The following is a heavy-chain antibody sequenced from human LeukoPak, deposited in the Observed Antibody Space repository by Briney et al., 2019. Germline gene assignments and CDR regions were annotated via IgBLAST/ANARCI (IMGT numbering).Heavy chain of an antibody. J-gene: IGHJ4*02. CDR2: IKQDGSEK. CDR3: ERVSMSQY. CDR1: GFTFSSYW. Sequence: GGSLRLSCAASGFTFSSYWMSWVRQAPGKGLEWVANIKQDGSEKYVDSVKGRFTISRDNAKNSLYLQMNNLRVEDTAVYYCERVSMSQYWGQGTLVTVSS. V-gene: IGHV3-7*03. D-gene: IGHD5/OR15-5a*01.